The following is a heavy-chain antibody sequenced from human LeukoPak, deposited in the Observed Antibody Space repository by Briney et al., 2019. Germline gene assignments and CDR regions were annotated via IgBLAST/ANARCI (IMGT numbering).Heavy chain of an antibody. CDR1: GFTVSSNY. CDR2: IYSGGST. D-gene: IGHD5-18*01. CDR3: AKSRRYSYGLFDY. J-gene: IGHJ4*02. Sequence: GGSLRLSCAASGFTVSSNYMSWVRQAPGKGLEWVSVIYSGGSTYYADSVKGRFTISRDNSKNTLYLQMNSLRAEDTAVYYCAKSRRYSYGLFDYWGQGTLVTVSS. V-gene: IGHV3-53*01.